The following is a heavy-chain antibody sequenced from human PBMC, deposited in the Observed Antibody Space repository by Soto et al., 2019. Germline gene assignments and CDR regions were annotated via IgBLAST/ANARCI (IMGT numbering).Heavy chain of an antibody. Sequence: KSSETLSLTCAVSGGSISSSNWWSWVRQPPGKGLEWIGEIYHSGSTNYNPSLKSRVTISVDKSKNQFSLKLSSVTAADTAVYYCARIPWRGTFYDCSGGSCYVRDAFDIWGQGTMVTVSS. J-gene: IGHJ3*02. CDR2: IYHSGST. CDR1: GGSISSSNW. CDR3: ARIPWRGTFYDCSGGSCYVRDAFDI. V-gene: IGHV4-4*02. D-gene: IGHD2-15*01.